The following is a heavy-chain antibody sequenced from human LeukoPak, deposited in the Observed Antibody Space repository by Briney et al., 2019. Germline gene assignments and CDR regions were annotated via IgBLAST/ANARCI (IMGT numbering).Heavy chain of an antibody. J-gene: IGHJ4*02. D-gene: IGHD6-19*01. Sequence: SSETLSLTCTVSGGSISSSSYYWGWVRQPPGKGLEWIGSIYYSGSTYYNPSLKSRVTISVDTSKNQFSLKLSSVTAADTAVYYCARDKYSSGWSYSYYFDYWGQGTLVTVSS. CDR3: ARDKYSSGWSYSYYFDY. CDR1: GGSISSSSYY. CDR2: IYYSGST. V-gene: IGHV4-39*07.